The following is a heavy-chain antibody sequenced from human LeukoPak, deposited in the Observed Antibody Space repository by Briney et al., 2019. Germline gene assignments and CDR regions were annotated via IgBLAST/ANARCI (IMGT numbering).Heavy chain of an antibody. Sequence: GGSLRLSCAASGFTFTSYWMTWVRQAPGKGLEWLTNINEDGSVKHYVDSVRGRFTISRDNAKNSLYLQMSSLRAEDTAVYYCARHDNTASYCLTDWGQGTLVTVSS. V-gene: IGHV3-7*01. CDR2: INEDGSVK. J-gene: IGHJ4*02. CDR3: ARHDNTASYCLTD. CDR1: GFTFTSYW. D-gene: IGHD2-8*02.